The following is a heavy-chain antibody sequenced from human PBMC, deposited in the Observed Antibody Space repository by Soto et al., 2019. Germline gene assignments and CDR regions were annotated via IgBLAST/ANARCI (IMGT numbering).Heavy chain of an antibody. CDR2: IWYDGSNK. J-gene: IGHJ6*03. CDR3: ARGLGALYYYYMDV. Sequence: GGSLRLSCAASGFTFSSYGMHWVRQAPGKGLEWVAVIWYDGSNKYYADSVKGRFTTSRDNSKNTLYLQMNSLRAEDTAVYYCARGLGALYYYYMDVWGKGTTVTVSS. D-gene: IGHD3-16*01. CDR1: GFTFSSYG. V-gene: IGHV3-33*01.